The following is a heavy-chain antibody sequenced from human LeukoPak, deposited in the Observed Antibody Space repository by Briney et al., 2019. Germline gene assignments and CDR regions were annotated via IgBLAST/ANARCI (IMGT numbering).Heavy chain of an antibody. CDR1: GFTFSSYS. CDR3: AKDNSLSNAFDI. Sequence: GGSLRLSCAASGFTFSSYSMNWVRQAPGKGLEWVSSISSSSSYIYYADSVKGRFTISRDNAKNSLYLQMNSLRAEDTAVYYCAKDNSLSNAFDIWGQGTMVTVSS. CDR2: ISSSSSYI. J-gene: IGHJ3*02. D-gene: IGHD2/OR15-2a*01. V-gene: IGHV3-21*01.